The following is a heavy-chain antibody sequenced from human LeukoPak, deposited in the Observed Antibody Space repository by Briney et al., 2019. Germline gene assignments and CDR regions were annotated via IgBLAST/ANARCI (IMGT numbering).Heavy chain of an antibody. V-gene: IGHV1-2*02. CDR3: ARGGGFKGPYYYYYMDV. CDR2: INPNSGDT. J-gene: IGHJ6*03. CDR1: GYTFTGYY. D-gene: IGHD3-10*01. Sequence: GASVKVSCKTSGYTFTGYYMHWVRQAPGQGLEWMGWINPNSGDTNYVQKFQGRVTMTRDTSISTAYMELSRLRSDDTAVYYCARGGGFKGPYYYYYMDVWGKGTTVTISS.